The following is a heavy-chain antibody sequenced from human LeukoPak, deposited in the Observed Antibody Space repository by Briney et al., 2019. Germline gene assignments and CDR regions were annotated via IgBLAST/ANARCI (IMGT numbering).Heavy chain of an antibody. CDR2: INPNSGGT. CDR3: ARAGPHSGSYLGY. Sequence: GASVKVSCKASGYTFTGYYMHWVRQAPGQGLEWMGRINPNSGGTNYAQKFQGRVTMTRDTSISTAYMELSSLRSEDTAMYYCARAGPHSGSYLGYWGREPWSPSPQ. V-gene: IGHV1-2*06. CDR1: GYTFTGYY. J-gene: IGHJ4*02. D-gene: IGHD1-26*01.